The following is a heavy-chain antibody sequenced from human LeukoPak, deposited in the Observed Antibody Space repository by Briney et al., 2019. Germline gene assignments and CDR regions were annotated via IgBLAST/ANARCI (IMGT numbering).Heavy chain of an antibody. CDR1: GGSFSGYY. J-gene: IGHJ6*02. CDR3: ARATTMYSYGPYYYYYYGMDV. Sequence: SETLSLTCAVYGGSFSGYYWSWIRQPPGKGLEWIGEINHSGSTNYNPSLKSRVTISVDTSKNQFSLKLSSVTAADTAVYYCARATTMYSYGPYYYYYYGMDVWGQGTTVTVSS. D-gene: IGHD5-18*01. CDR2: INHSGST. V-gene: IGHV4-34*01.